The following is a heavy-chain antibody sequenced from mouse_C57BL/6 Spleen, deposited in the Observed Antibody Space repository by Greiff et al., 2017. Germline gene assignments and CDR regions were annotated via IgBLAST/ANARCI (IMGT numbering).Heavy chain of an antibody. D-gene: IGHD2-3*01. J-gene: IGHJ4*01. V-gene: IGHV1-74*01. CDR3: ATFDGYYLAMDY. CDR2: IHPSDSDT. Sequence: QVQLQQPGAELVKPGASVKVSCKASGYTFTSYWMHWVKQRPGQGLEGIGRIHPSDSDTNYNQKFKGKATLTVDKSSSTAYMQLSSLTSEDSAVYYCATFDGYYLAMDYWGQGTSVTVSS. CDR1: GYTFTSYW.